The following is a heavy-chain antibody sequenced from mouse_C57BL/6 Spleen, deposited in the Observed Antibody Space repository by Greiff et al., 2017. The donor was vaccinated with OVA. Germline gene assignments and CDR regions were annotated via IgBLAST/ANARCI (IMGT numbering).Heavy chain of an antibody. CDR3: ARYLITTVDWFAY. Sequence: VQLQQPGAELVKPGASVKLSCKASGYTFTSYWMQWVKQRPGQGLEWIGEIDPSDSYTNYNQKFKGKATLTVDTSSSTAYMQLSSLTSEDSAVYYCARYLITTVDWFAYWGQGTLVTVSA. J-gene: IGHJ3*01. V-gene: IGHV1-50*01. D-gene: IGHD1-1*01. CDR2: IDPSDSYT. CDR1: GYTFTSYW.